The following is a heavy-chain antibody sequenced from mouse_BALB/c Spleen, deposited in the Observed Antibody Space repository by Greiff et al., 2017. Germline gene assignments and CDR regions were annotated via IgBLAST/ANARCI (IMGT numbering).Heavy chain of an antibody. CDR3: ARRGDGYPSFDY. D-gene: IGHD2-3*01. Sequence: QVQLQQPGAELVKPGASVKLSCKASGYTFTSYWMHWVKQRPGQGLEWIGEINPSNGRTNYNEKFKSKATLTVDKSSSTAYMQLSSLTSEDSAVYYCARRGDGYPSFDYWGQGTTPTVSS. J-gene: IGHJ2*01. CDR2: INPSNGRT. CDR1: GYTFTSYW. V-gene: IGHV1S81*02.